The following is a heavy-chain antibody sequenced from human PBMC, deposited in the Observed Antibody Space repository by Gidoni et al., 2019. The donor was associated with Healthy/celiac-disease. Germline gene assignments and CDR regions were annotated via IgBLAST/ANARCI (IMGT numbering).Heavy chain of an antibody. Sequence: QVQLQQWGAGPLKPSETLSLTCAVYGGSFSGYYWSWIRQPPGKGLEWIGEINHSGSTNYNPSLKRRVTISVDTSKNQFSLKLSSVTAADTAVYYCARDNYYDSSGYPYFDYWGQGTLVTVSS. CDR2: INHSGST. CDR1: GGSFSGYY. CDR3: ARDNYYDSSGYPYFDY. D-gene: IGHD3-22*01. V-gene: IGHV4-34*01. J-gene: IGHJ4*02.